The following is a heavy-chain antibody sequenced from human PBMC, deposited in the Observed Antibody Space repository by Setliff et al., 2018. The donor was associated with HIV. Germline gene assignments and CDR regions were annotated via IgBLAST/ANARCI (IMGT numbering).Heavy chain of an antibody. CDR3: ARHRFDFGYYYYYMDV. Sequence: GGSLRLSCTASGFRFSNYAMTWVRQAPGKGLEWVATIGGVGFVSTYYADSVKGRFTISRDNSNNTLSLQMNSLRAEETALYYCARHRFDFGYYYYYMDVWGKGTTVTVSS. D-gene: IGHD5-12*01. CDR2: IGGVGFVST. V-gene: IGHV3-23*01. J-gene: IGHJ6*03. CDR1: GFRFSNYA.